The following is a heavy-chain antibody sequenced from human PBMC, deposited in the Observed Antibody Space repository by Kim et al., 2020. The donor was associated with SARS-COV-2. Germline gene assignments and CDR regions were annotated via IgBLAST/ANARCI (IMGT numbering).Heavy chain of an antibody. Sequence: GGSLRLSCAASGFTFSSYSMNWVRQAPGKGLEWVSSISSSSSYIYYADSVKGRFTISRDNAKNSLYLQMNSLRAEDTAVYYCARDVLLWFGELAGSYYYYGMDVWGQGTTVTVSS. V-gene: IGHV3-21*01. CDR3: ARDVLLWFGELAGSYYYYGMDV. D-gene: IGHD3-10*01. J-gene: IGHJ6*02. CDR2: ISSSSSYI. CDR1: GFTFSSYS.